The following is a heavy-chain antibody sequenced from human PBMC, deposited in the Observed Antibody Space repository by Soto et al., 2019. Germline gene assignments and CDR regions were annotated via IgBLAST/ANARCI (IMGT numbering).Heavy chain of an antibody. J-gene: IGHJ4*02. V-gene: IGHV3-7*01. CDR3: SRAGYCGPGCYYYFDY. D-gene: IGHD2-21*02. CDR2: IKPDGSAT. Sequence: GGSLRLSCAVSGFTFGSYWINWVRLIPGKGLEWVAYIKPDGSATYYVEYVKGRFTISRDNAKNSLYLQMNSLRVEDTSVYYCSRAGYCGPGCYYYFDYWGQGTLVSVSA. CDR1: GFTFGSYW.